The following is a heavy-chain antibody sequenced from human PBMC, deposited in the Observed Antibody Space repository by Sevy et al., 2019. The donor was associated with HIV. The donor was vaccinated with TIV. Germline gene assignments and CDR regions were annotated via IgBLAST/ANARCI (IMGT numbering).Heavy chain of an antibody. J-gene: IGHJ4*02. V-gene: IGHV3-23*01. D-gene: IGHD1-26*01. CDR2: ISPSGAGA. CDR3: AKKKALPTTPGGYCFDY. CDR1: GFTFSSYA. Sequence: GGSLRLSCAASGFTFSSYAMSWVRQAPGKGLEWVSTISPSGAGAFYADSVKGRFTISRDSSKNTLYLQMNSLRAEDTAVYYCAKKKALPTTPGGYCFDYWGQGTLVTVSS.